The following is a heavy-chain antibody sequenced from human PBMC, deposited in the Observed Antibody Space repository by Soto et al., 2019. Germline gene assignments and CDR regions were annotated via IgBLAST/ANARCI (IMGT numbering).Heavy chain of an antibody. J-gene: IGHJ4*02. V-gene: IGHV4-61*01. CDR2: FYYSGST. CDR3: AREGRMGTFDY. D-gene: IGHD1-1*01. Sequence: QVQLQESGPGLVRPSETLSLTCTVSGGSVSGGSYFWSWVRQPPGKGLEWIGYFYYSGSTKYNPSRKSRVTILEDTSKNQFSLKLNSVTAADTAVYYCAREGRMGTFDYWGQGALVTVSS. CDR1: GGSVSGGSYF.